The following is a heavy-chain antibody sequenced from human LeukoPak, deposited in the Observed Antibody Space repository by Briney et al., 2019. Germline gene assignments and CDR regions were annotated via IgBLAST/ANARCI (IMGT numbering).Heavy chain of an antibody. V-gene: IGHV3-7*01. CDR2: IKQDGSEK. CDR1: GFTFSDSW. Sequence: GGSLRLSCAASGFTFSDSWMTWVRQAPGKGLEWVANIKQDGSEKYYVDSVRGRFTISRDNAKNSLYLQMNSLRAEDTAVYYCARDPRDYYYYYYMDVWGKGTTVTVSS. CDR3: ARDPRDYYYYYYMDV. J-gene: IGHJ6*03.